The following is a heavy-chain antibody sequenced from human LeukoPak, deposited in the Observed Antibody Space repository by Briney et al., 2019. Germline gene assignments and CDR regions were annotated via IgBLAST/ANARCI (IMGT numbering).Heavy chain of an antibody. CDR3: ARGVSSSTWFWVY. D-gene: IGHD6-13*01. V-gene: IGHV3-7*01. CDR2: IRQDGSEQ. CDR1: GFTFSTYW. Sequence: GGSLRLSCAASGFTFSTYWMTWVRQAPGKGLEWVGNIRQDGSEQYYVDSVKGRFTISRDNAENSLYLQMNSLRVEDMAVYYCARGVSSSTWFWVYWGQGTLVTVSS. J-gene: IGHJ4*02.